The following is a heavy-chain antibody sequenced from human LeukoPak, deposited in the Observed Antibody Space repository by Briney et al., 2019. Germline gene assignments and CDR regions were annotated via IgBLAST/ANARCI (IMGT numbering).Heavy chain of an antibody. CDR1: GGSISSSNW. CDR2: IYHSGST. J-gene: IGHJ6*02. Sequence: SETLSLTCAVSGGSISSSNWWSWVRQPPGKGLEWIGEIYHSGSTDYNPSLKSRVTISADKSKNQFSLKLSSVTAADTAVYYCARAASYYYYYGMDVWGQGTTVTVSS. V-gene: IGHV4-4*02. CDR3: ARAASYYYYYGMDV.